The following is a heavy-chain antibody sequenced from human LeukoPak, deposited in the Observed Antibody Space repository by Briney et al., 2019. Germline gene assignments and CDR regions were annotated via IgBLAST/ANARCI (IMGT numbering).Heavy chain of an antibody. D-gene: IGHD3-3*01. CDR3: VSGFLSSANTNY. CDR2: ISSSRSYI. CDR1: GFTFSRYT. Sequence: GGSLRLACAASGFTFSRYTMNWVRQAPGKGLEWVSSISSSRSYIYDADSVKGRFTISRDNSKNTLYLQMNSWRAEDTAVYYCVSGFLSSANTNYWGQGTLVSVSS. V-gene: IGHV3-21*01. J-gene: IGHJ4*02.